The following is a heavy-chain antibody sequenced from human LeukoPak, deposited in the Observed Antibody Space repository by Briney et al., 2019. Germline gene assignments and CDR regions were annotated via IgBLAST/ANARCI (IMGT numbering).Heavy chain of an antibody. CDR1: GYTFTSYG. J-gene: IGHJ6*02. CDR2: MNPNSGNT. D-gene: IGHD3-10*01. CDR3: ARGGSYYSAPYYYYGMDV. V-gene: IGHV1-8*01. Sequence: ASVNVSCKASGYTFTSYGINWVRQATGQGLEWMGWMNPNSGNTGYAQKFQGRVTMTRNTSISTAYMELSSLRSEDTAVYYCARGGSYYSAPYYYYGMDVWGQGTTVTVSS.